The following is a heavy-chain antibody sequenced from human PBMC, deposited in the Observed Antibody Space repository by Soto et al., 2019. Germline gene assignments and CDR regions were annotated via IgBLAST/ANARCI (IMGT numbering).Heavy chain of an antibody. V-gene: IGHV1-18*01. CDR2: ISAYNGNT. CDR1: GYTFTSYG. J-gene: IGHJ2*01. Sequence: QVQLVQSGAEVKKPGASVKVSCKASGYTFTSYGISWVRQAPGQGLEWMGRISAYNGNTNYAQKLQSRVTMTTNTSTSTAYKELGRLRSYDTAVYYCASAGDRDLHLYCDLWGLVTLVTVSS. CDR3: ASAGDRDLHLYCDL.